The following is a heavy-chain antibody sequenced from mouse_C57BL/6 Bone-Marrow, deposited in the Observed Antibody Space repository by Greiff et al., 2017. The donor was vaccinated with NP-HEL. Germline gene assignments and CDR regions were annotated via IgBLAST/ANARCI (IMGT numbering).Heavy chain of an antibody. CDR1: GYTFTSYW. V-gene: IGHV1-50*01. CDR3: ARPYGSSSWFAY. J-gene: IGHJ3*01. Sequence: QVQLQQPGAELVKPGASVKLSCKASGYTFTSYWMQWVKQRPGQGLEWIGEIDPSDSYTNYNQKFKGKATLTVDTSSSTAYMQLRSLTSEDSAVYYCARPYGSSSWFAYWGQGTLVTVSA. CDR2: IDPSDSYT. D-gene: IGHD1-1*01.